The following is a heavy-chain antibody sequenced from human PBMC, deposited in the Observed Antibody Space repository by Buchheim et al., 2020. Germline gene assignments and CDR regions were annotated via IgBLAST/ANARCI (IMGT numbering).Heavy chain of an antibody. D-gene: IGHD3-22*01. CDR3: ASRHYYDSSGYGGGLYFDY. CDR2: IIPIFGTA. Sequence: QVQLVQSGAEVKKPGSSVKVSCKASGGTFSSYAISWVRQAPGQGLEWMGGIIPIFGTANYAQTFQGRVTITADESTSTAHMELSSLISEDTAVYYCASRHYYDSSGYGGGLYFDYWGQGTL. J-gene: IGHJ4*02. V-gene: IGHV1-69*01. CDR1: GGTFSSYA.